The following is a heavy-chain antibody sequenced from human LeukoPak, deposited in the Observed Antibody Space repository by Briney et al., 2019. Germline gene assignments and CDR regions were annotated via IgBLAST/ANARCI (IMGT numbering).Heavy chain of an antibody. CDR1: GYTFTNYW. Sequence: GESLTISCRGSGYTFTNYWIGWVRQMPGKGLEWMGIIYPGESAARYSPSFQGQVIISVDQSISTTYLQWSSLKASDTAIYYCARPGQRTDNAGWNHFDYWGQGTLVTVSS. CDR2: IYPGESAA. CDR3: ARPGQRTDNAGWNHFDY. J-gene: IGHJ4*02. V-gene: IGHV5-51*01. D-gene: IGHD1-1*01.